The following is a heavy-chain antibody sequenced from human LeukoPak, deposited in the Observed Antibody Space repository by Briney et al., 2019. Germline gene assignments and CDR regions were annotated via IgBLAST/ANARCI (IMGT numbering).Heavy chain of an antibody. CDR2: ISYDGSNK. J-gene: IGHJ5*02. CDR1: GFTFSSYA. CDR3: ARGGNDYGEINWFDP. Sequence: PGRSLRLSCAASGFTFSSYAMHWVRQAPGKGLEWVAVISYDGSNKYYADSVKGRFTISRDNSKNTLYLQMNSLRAEDTAVYYCARGGNDYGEINWFDPWGQGTLVTVSS. V-gene: IGHV3-30-3*01. D-gene: IGHD4-17*01.